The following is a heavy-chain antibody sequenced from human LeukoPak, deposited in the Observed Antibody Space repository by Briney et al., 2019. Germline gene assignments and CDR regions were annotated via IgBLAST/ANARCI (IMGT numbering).Heavy chain of an antibody. J-gene: IGHJ4*02. CDR3: ARIDGDYEPYFDY. CDR1: GYTFTGYY. D-gene: IGHD4-17*01. V-gene: IGHV1-2*02. Sequence: GASVKVSCKASGYTFTGYYMHWVRQAPGQGLEWMGWINPNSGGTNYAQKFQGRVTMTRGTSISTAYMELSRLRSDDTAVYYCARIDGDYEPYFDYWGQGTLVTVSS. CDR2: INPNSGGT.